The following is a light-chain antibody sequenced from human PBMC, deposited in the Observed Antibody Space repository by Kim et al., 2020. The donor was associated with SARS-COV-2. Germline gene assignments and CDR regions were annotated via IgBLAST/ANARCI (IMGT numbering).Light chain of an antibody. J-gene: IGKJ1*01. CDR2: ATF. Sequence: DIQMTQSPTSVSASVGDRVTITCRASQALTGWLAWYQQKPGKAPELLIYATFRLQRGVPSRFSGSGSGTDFTLTISSLQAEDFATYYCQQANSFPWTFGQGTKVDIK. CDR3: QQANSFPWT. CDR1: QALTGW. V-gene: IGKV1-12*01.